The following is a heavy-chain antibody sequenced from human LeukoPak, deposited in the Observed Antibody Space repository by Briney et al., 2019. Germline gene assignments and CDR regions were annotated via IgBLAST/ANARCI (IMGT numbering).Heavy chain of an antibody. CDR3: AKAGGGPTYTVTTNY. CDR1: GFTVSSNY. Sequence: GGSLRLSCAASGFTVSSNYMSWVRQAPGKGLEWVSVIYSGGSTYYADSVKGRFTISRDNSKNTLYLQMNSLRAEDTAVYYCAKAGGGPTYTVTTNYWGQGTLVTVSS. D-gene: IGHD4-17*01. CDR2: IYSGGST. J-gene: IGHJ4*02. V-gene: IGHV3-53*01.